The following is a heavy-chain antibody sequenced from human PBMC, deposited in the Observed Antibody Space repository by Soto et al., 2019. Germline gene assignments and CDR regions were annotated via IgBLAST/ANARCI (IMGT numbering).Heavy chain of an antibody. CDR1: GDSVSSGGYY. Sequence: QVQLQESGPGLVKPSQTLSLTCTVSGDSVSSGGYYWSWIRQHPGKGLEWTGFIYYSGSTYYNPSLTSPITLSVDTSENQFSLKLSSVTAADTAVYYCATSQEDYYGSGGSKWFDPWGQGTLVTVSS. V-gene: IGHV4-31*01. CDR3: ATSQEDYYGSGGSKWFDP. D-gene: IGHD3-10*01. J-gene: IGHJ5*02. CDR2: IYYSGST.